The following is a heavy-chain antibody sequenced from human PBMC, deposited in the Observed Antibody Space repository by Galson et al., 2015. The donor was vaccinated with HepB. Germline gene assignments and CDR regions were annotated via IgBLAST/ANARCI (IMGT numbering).Heavy chain of an antibody. CDR3: ARDRHVVATTAPGH. J-gene: IGHJ4*02. CDR2: ISHDGINK. CDR1: GFSFSGYV. Sequence: SLRLSCAASGFSFSGYVMYWVRLTPGRGLECVAIISHDGINKYNAASVKGRFTISRDKSNNTVYLQMNSLRSEDTGVYYCARDRHVVATTAPGHWGLGTLVIVSS. V-gene: IGHV3-30-3*01. D-gene: IGHD2-21*02.